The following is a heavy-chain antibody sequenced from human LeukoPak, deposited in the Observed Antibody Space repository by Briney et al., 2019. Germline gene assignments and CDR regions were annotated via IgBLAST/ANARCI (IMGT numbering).Heavy chain of an antibody. V-gene: IGHV3-23*01. Sequence: GGSLRLSCAASGFTFSSYGMSWVRQAPGKGLEWVSAISGGGGSTNYADSVKGRFTISRDDSKNTLYLQMNSLRAEDTAVYYCAEDRIGYCSGGSCYSGVPPAYYYYGMDVWGQGTTVTVSS. D-gene: IGHD2-15*01. CDR3: AEDRIGYCSGGSCYSGVPPAYYYYGMDV. J-gene: IGHJ6*02. CDR1: GFTFSSYG. CDR2: ISGGGGST.